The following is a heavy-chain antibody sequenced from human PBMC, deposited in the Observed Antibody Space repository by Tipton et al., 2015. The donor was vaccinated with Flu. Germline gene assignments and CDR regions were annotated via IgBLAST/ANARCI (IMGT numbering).Heavy chain of an antibody. CDR1: GYPISSAYY. CDR2: IYHSGST. Sequence: PGLVKPSETLSLTCVVSGYPISSAYYWGWIRQPPGKGLEWIGSIYHSGSTYYNPSLKSRVTMSVDTSKDQFSLKLNSVTAADTAVYYCARSPRTMVRGVSGPEYFDLWGRGTLVTVSS. V-gene: IGHV4-38-2*01. J-gene: IGHJ2*01. CDR3: ARSPRTMVRGVSGPEYFDL. D-gene: IGHD3-10*01.